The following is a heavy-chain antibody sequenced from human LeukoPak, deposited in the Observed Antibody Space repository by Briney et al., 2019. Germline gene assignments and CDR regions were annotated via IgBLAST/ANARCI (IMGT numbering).Heavy chain of an antibody. CDR1: GFTCSQFA. CDR3: ARDSNSDFWSGYYTNYFDY. Sequence: PGRLLRLCCAAAGFTCSQFAVQLRHEAPGERVGGVADISHGGGNTYYADSVKCRFTISRDNSKNTLYLQMNRLRTEDTAVYYCARDSNSDFWSGYYTNYFDYWGQGTLVTVSS. V-gene: IGHV3-30*04. D-gene: IGHD3-3*01. J-gene: IGHJ4*02. CDR2: ISHGGGNT.